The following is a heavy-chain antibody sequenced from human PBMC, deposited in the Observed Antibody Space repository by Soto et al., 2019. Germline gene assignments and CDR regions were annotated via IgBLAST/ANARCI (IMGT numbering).Heavy chain of an antibody. CDR1: GGSISSYY. Sequence: QVQLQESGPGLVKPSETLSLTCTVSGGSISSYYWSWIRQPPGKGLEWIGYIYYSGSTNYNPSLKSRVTISVDTSKNQFSLKLSSVTAADTAVYYCARRAHPSRYFDSTKKDHAFDIWGQGTMVTVSS. V-gene: IGHV4-59*08. D-gene: IGHD3-9*01. CDR3: ARRAHPSRYFDSTKKDHAFDI. J-gene: IGHJ3*02. CDR2: IYYSGST.